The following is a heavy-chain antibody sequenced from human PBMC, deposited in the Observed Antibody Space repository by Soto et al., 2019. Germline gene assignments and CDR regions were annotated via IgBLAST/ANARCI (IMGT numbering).Heavy chain of an antibody. J-gene: IGHJ6*02. D-gene: IGHD5-18*01. CDR2: ISDSGGDT. V-gene: IGHV3-23*01. CDR1: GFAFSHDA. Sequence: GGSLRLSSAASGFAFSHDAMSWVRQAPGKGLEWVSAISDSGGDTYYADSVKGRFTISRDNSKNTLYLQMNSLRAEDTAVYYCANRDTSMVPRYYYGMDFWGQGPTVTVSS. CDR3: ANRDTSMVPRYYYGMDF.